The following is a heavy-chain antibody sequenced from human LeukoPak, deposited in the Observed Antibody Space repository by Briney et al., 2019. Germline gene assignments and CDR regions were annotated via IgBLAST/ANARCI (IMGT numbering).Heavy chain of an antibody. D-gene: IGHD3-22*01. Sequence: ASVKVSCKASGYTFTGYYMHWVRQTPGQGLEWMGWINPNSGGTNYAQKFQGRVTMTRDTSISTAYMELSRLRSDDTAVYYCARAGDSSLIDWFDPWGQGTLVTVYS. V-gene: IGHV1-2*02. CDR1: GYTFTGYY. J-gene: IGHJ5*02. CDR2: INPNSGGT. CDR3: ARAGDSSLIDWFDP.